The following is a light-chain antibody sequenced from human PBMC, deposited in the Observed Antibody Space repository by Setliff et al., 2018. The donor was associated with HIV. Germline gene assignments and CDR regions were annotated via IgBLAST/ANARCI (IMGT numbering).Light chain of an antibody. CDR3: CSYAGTDTFVV. Sequence: QSVLTQPPSVSGSPGQSIIISCTGTINNIGIYNRVSWYQQRPGTAPKLIIFEVNKRPSGVSNRFSGSKSGSTASLAISGLQADDEGDYYCCSYAGTDTFVVFGTGTKVTVL. CDR1: INNIGIYNR. J-gene: IGLJ1*01. V-gene: IGLV2-23*02. CDR2: EVN.